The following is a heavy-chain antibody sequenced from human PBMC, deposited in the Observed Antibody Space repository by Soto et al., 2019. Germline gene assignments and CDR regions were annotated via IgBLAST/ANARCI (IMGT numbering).Heavy chain of an antibody. CDR2: ISSSSSYI. Sequence: EVQLVESGGGLVKPGGSLRLSCAASGFTFSSYSMNWVRQAPGKGLEWVSSISSSSSYIYYADSVKGRFTISRDNAKNSLYLQMNSLRAEDTAVYYCARDLEQQLVMGAFDIWGQGTMVTVSS. J-gene: IGHJ3*02. CDR3: ARDLEQQLVMGAFDI. V-gene: IGHV3-21*01. CDR1: GFTFSSYS. D-gene: IGHD6-13*01.